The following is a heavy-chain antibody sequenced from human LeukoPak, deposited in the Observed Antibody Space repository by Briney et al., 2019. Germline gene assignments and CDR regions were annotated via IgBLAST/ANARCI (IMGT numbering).Heavy chain of an antibody. D-gene: IGHD3-3*02. CDR3: ARDSTGYWYFDL. V-gene: IGHV3-53*01. J-gene: IGHJ2*01. CDR1: GFTVSSNH. Sequence: GGSLRLSCAVSGFTVSSNHMSWVRQAPGKGLEWVSVFHSGGDTHYADSVKGRSTISRDNSKNTLYLQMNSLRAEDTAVYYCARDSTGYWYFDLWGRGTLVSVSS. CDR2: FHSGGDT.